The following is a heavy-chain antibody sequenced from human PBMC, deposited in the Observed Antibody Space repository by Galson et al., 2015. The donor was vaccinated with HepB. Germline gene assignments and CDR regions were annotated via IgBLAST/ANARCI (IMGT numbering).Heavy chain of an antibody. Sequence: SLRLSCAASGFTVSSNYMSWVRQAPGKGLEWVSVIYSGGSTYYADSVKGRFTISRDNSKNTLYLQMSSLRAEDTAVYYCVKGLPGDLEWFHDAFDIWGQGTMVTVSS. V-gene: IGHV3-66*01. CDR2: IYSGGST. J-gene: IGHJ3*02. CDR1: GFTVSSNY. D-gene: IGHD3-3*01. CDR3: VKGLPGDLEWFHDAFDI.